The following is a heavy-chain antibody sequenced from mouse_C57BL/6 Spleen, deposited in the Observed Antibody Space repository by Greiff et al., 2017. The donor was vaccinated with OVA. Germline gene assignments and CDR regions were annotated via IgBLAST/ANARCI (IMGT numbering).Heavy chain of an antibody. CDR1: GFTFSSYA. Sequence: DVHLVESGGGLVKPGGSLKLSCAASGFTFSSYAMSWVRQTPEKRLEWVATISDGGSYTYYPDNVKGRFTISRDNAKNNLYLQMSHLKSEDTAMYYCARSYYGNYYYFDYWGQGTTLTVSS. CDR3: ARSYYGNYYYFDY. D-gene: IGHD2-10*01. CDR2: ISDGGSYT. J-gene: IGHJ2*01. V-gene: IGHV5-4*01.